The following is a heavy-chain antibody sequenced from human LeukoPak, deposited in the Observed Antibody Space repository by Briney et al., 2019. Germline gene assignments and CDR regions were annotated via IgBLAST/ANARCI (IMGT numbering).Heavy chain of an antibody. CDR2: IYYSGTT. J-gene: IGHJ3*02. V-gene: IGHV4-59*12. D-gene: IGHD3-10*01. Sequence: PSETLSLTCAVYGGSFSGYYWSWIRQPPGKGLEWIGYIYYSGTTYYNPSLKSRVTISVDTSKNQFSLKLSSVTAADTAVYYCARDGTYYYAFDIWGQGTMVTVSS. CDR3: ARDGTYYYAFDI. CDR1: GGSFSGYY.